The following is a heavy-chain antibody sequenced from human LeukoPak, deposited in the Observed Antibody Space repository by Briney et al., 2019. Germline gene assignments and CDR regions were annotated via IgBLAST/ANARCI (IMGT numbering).Heavy chain of an antibody. V-gene: IGHV4-4*02. J-gene: IGHJ4*02. Sequence: PSETLSLTCAVSGGSISSSNWWSWVRQPPGKGREWIGEIYHSWSTNYNPSLKSRVTISVDKSKNQFSLKLSSVTAADTAVYYCARSVRQPQWGDVLRFLESQGGYFDYWGQGTLVTVSS. CDR3: ARSVRQPQWGDVLRFLESQGGYFDY. D-gene: IGHD3-3*01. CDR2: IYHSWST. CDR1: GGSISSSNW.